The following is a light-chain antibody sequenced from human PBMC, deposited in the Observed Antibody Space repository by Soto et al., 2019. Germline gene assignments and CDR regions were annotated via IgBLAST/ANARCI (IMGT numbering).Light chain of an antibody. CDR2: GNS. V-gene: IGLV1-40*01. CDR1: SSNIGAGYD. Sequence: QSVLTQPPSVSGAPGQRVTISCTGSSSNIGAGYDVHWYQHLPGTAPKLLIYGNSNRPSGVPDRFSGSKSGPSASLAITGLRAGDEVGSYCQSYDSSLSGSVFGGGTALTVL. CDR3: QSYDSSLSGSV. J-gene: IGLJ3*02.